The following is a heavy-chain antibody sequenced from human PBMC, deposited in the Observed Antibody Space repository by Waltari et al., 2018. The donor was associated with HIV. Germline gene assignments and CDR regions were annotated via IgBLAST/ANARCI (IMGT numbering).Heavy chain of an antibody. D-gene: IGHD3-3*01. Sequence: EVQLLESGGGLVQPGGSLRLSCGASGFSFSSYAMRWVRQAPGKGLEWVSSISGTVRSTYYADSVKGRFTISRDNSKNMLYLQMNSLRAEDTAVHYCAKDFFESNNFAEYFQNWGQGTLVTVSS. J-gene: IGHJ1*01. CDR2: ISGTVRST. CDR1: GFSFSSYA. CDR3: AKDFFESNNFAEYFQN. V-gene: IGHV3-23*01.